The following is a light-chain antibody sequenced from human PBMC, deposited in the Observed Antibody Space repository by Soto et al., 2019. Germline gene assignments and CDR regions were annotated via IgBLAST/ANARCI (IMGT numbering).Light chain of an antibody. Sequence: EIVLTQSTATLSLSPGERATLSCRASQSVSSYLAWYQQKPGQTPRLLIYDASNTATGIPARFSGSGSGTGVTLTISSLAPEDFAVYDCQERSNWPLTFGGGTKVEIK. CDR1: QSVSSY. J-gene: IGKJ4*01. V-gene: IGKV3-11*01. CDR3: QERSNWPLT. CDR2: DAS.